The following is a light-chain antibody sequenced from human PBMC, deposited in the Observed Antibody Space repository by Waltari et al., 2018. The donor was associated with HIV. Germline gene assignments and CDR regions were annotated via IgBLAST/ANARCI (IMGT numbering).Light chain of an antibody. Sequence: EIVLTQSPATLSLSPGERATLSCRASQSVSDYLAWYQQKRGQAPRLLNYDASNRATGIPARFSGSGSGTDFTLTISSLEPEDFAVYYCQQRSKWPPPWTFGQGTKVEI. V-gene: IGKV3-11*01. CDR2: DAS. J-gene: IGKJ1*01. CDR3: QQRSKWPPPWT. CDR1: QSVSDY.